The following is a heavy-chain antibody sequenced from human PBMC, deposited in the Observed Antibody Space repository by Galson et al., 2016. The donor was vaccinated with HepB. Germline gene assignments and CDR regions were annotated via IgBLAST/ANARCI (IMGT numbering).Heavy chain of an antibody. CDR1: GFSFSYAW. J-gene: IGHJ5*02. Sequence: SLRLSCAASGFSFSYAWMHWVRQAPGKGLEWVGRIKRKTNGGTTDYAAPVKGKFAISRDKSKDTRYLQMNRLKTEDTGVYYCTVAGSYDFWSGYYMLDPWGQGTLATVSS. CDR2: IKRKTNGGTT. D-gene: IGHD3-3*01. V-gene: IGHV3-15*07. CDR3: TVAGSYDFWSGYYMLDP.